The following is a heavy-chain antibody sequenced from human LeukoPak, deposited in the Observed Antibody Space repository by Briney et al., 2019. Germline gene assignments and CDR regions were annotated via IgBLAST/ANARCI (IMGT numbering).Heavy chain of an antibody. J-gene: IGHJ6*02. Sequence: GGSLRLSCAASGFTFSSYWMSWFRQAPGKGLEWVANIKQDGSEKYYVDSVKGRFTISRDNAKNSLYLQMKSLRAEDTAVYYCARSYSSGWYGTNYYYYYGMDVWGQGTTVTVSS. CDR3: ARSYSSGWYGTNYYYYYGMDV. CDR2: IKQDGSEK. D-gene: IGHD6-19*01. V-gene: IGHV3-7*01. CDR1: GFTFSSYW.